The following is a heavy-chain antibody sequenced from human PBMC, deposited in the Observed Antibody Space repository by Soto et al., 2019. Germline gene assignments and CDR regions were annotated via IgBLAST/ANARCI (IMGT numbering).Heavy chain of an antibody. CDR2: IFSSGST. Sequence: SETLSLTCTVSGGSISPYYWSWIRQPPGKGLEWIGYIFSSGSTFYNPSLKGRVTISVDTSKNQFSLKLSSVTAADTAVYYCARDRLYSSSWYVIDFWGQGTLVTVSS. CDR3: ARDRLYSSSWYVIDF. V-gene: IGHV4-59*01. D-gene: IGHD6-13*01. CDR1: GGSISPYY. J-gene: IGHJ4*02.